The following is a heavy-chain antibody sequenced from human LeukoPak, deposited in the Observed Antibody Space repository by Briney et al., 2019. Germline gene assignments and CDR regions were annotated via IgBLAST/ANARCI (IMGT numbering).Heavy chain of an antibody. D-gene: IGHD5-18*01. V-gene: IGHV3-23*01. Sequence: GGSLRLSCAASGFTFSSYAMSWVRQAPGKGLEWVSAISGSGGSTYYADSVKGRFTISRDNSESTLYLQMNSLRPEDTAVFYCAKVEPSSGYSYGPRAFDYWGQGTLVTVSS. CDR1: GFTFSSYA. CDR2: ISGSGGST. CDR3: AKVEPSSGYSYGPRAFDY. J-gene: IGHJ4*02.